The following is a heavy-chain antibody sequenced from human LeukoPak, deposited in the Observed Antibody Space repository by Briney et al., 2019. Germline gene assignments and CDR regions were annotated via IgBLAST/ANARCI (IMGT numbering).Heavy chain of an antibody. CDR3: AISTTVVTPFDY. J-gene: IGHJ4*02. Sequence: GGSLRLSCAASGFTFSSYSMNWVRQAPGKGLEWVSSISSSSSYIYYADSVKGRFTISRDNAKNSLYLQMNSLRAEDTAVYYCAISTTVVTPFDYWGRGTLVTVSS. CDR2: ISSSSSYI. D-gene: IGHD4-23*01. V-gene: IGHV3-21*01. CDR1: GFTFSSYS.